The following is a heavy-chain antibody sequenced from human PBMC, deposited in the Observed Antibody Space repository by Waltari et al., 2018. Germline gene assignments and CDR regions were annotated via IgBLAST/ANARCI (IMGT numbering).Heavy chain of an antibody. CDR1: GDSMTSSAW. J-gene: IGHJ4*02. V-gene: IGHV4-4*02. D-gene: IGHD2-15*01. CDR3: ARDRGRGLFLDS. CDR2: VHHSGKT. Sequence: QLQLQQSGPGLVKPSESLSLTCVVSGDSMTSSAWWSWVRQSPGKGLEWIGQVHHSGKTNYNPSLASRVTVSIDTSNNQFSLKLPSPTAADTAMYYCARDRGRGLFLDSWGQGTLVTVSP.